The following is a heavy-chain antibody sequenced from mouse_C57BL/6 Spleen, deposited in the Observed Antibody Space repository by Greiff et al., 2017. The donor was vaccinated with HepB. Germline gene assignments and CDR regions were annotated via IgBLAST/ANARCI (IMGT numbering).Heavy chain of an antibody. Sequence: VQLQQSGAELVRPGASVTLSCKASGYTFTDYEMHWVKQTPVHGLEWIGAIDPETGGTAYNQKFKGKAILTADKSSSTAYMELRSLTSEDSAVYYCTRGGTAQATDYAMDYWGQGTSVTVSS. V-gene: IGHV1-15*01. J-gene: IGHJ4*01. CDR3: TRGGTAQATDYAMDY. CDR2: IDPETGGT. D-gene: IGHD3-2*02. CDR1: GYTFTDYE.